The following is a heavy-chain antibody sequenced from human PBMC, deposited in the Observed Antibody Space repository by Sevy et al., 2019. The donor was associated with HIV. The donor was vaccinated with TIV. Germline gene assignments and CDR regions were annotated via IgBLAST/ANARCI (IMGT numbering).Heavy chain of an antibody. Sequence: GGSLRLSCAASGFSVSTNYMSWVRQAPGKGPEWVSVLYSDYSTYYADSVKGRFTISRDNSKNTLYLQMNSLRAEDTAIYYCAKSLDRSGYYGFDYWGQRTLVTVSS. CDR3: AKSLDRSGYYGFDY. V-gene: IGHV3-53*01. J-gene: IGHJ4*02. CDR1: GFSVSTNY. D-gene: IGHD3-22*01. CDR2: LYSDYST.